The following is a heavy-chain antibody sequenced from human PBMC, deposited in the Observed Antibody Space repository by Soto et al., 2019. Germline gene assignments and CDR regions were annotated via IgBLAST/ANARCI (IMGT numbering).Heavy chain of an antibody. CDR3: ARGGSIAAAGTEGWFDP. Sequence: QVQLVQSGAEVKKPGASVKVSCKASGYTFTSYDINWVRQATGQGLEWLRWMNPSSGNTGYAQKFQGRVTMTINTSISTAYRELSSLRSEDTAVYYCARGGSIAAAGTEGWFDPWGQGTLVTVSS. CDR2: MNPSSGNT. J-gene: IGHJ5*02. CDR1: GYTFTSYD. D-gene: IGHD6-13*01. V-gene: IGHV1-8*01.